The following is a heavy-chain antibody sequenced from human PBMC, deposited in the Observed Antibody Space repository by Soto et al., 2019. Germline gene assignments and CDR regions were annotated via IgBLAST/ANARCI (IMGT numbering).Heavy chain of an antibody. V-gene: IGHV4-39*02. Sequence: SETLSLTCSVSGGSINSRSYSWGWIRQPPGKGLEWIGTFYNNENPNYNPSLKSRVTISVDTSKNHFSLKLSSVTATDTAVYYCASYAVVVAAYDHWGQGTPVTVSS. D-gene: IGHD2-15*01. CDR2: FYNNENP. CDR1: GGSINSRSYS. J-gene: IGHJ4*02. CDR3: ASYAVVVAAYDH.